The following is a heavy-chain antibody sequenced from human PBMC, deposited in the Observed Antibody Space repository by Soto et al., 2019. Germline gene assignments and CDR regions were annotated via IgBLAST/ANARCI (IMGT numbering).Heavy chain of an antibody. V-gene: IGHV3-23*01. J-gene: IGHJ6*02. Sequence: GGSLRLSCAASGFTFSSYAMSWVRQAPGKGLEWVSAISGSGGSTYYADSVKGRFTISRDNSKNTLYLQMNRLRAEDTAVYYCAKDLRFLEWFDYYGMDVWGQGTTVTVSS. CDR3: AKDLRFLEWFDYYGMDV. CDR2: ISGSGGST. D-gene: IGHD3-3*01. CDR1: GFTFSSYA.